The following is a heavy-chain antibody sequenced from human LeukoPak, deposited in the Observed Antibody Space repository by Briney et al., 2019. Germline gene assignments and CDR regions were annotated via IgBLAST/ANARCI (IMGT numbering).Heavy chain of an antibody. CDR1: GYTFTGYY. D-gene: IGHD3-22*01. V-gene: IGHV1-2*02. Sequence: ASVKVSRKASGYTFTGYYMHWVRQAPGQGLEWMGWINPNSGGTNYAQKFQGRVTMTRDTSISTAYMELSRLRSDDTAVYYCAREVTYYYDSSGYHYDAFDIWSQGTMVTVSS. J-gene: IGHJ3*02. CDR2: INPNSGGT. CDR3: AREVTYYYDSSGYHYDAFDI.